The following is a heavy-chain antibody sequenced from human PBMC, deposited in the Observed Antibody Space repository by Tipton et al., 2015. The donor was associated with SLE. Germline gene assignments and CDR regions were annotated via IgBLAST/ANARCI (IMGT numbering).Heavy chain of an antibody. J-gene: IGHJ4*02. Sequence: SLRLSCAASGFTFSSYAMHWVRQAPGKGLEWVAVISYDGSNKYYADSVKGRFTISRDNSKNTLYLQMNSLRAEDTAVYYCTRGRSGGLYFDYWGQGALVTVSS. V-gene: IGHV3-30*04. D-gene: IGHD6-19*01. CDR2: ISYDGSNK. CDR1: GFTFSSYA. CDR3: TRGRSGGLYFDY.